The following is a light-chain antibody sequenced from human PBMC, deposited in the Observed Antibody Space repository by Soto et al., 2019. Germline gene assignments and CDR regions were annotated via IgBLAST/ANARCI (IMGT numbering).Light chain of an antibody. CDR2: ATS. CDR1: VRMSTY. CDR3: QQSYDTPRT. Sequence: DLQLTQSPSSLSASVGDSVTITCRTSVRMSTYLNWYQQKPGKAPKLLIYATSTLQSGAPSRFSGSGFGTDFTLTISSLQPEDFATYYCQQSYDTPRTFGQGTKVEIK. V-gene: IGKV1-39*01. J-gene: IGKJ1*01.